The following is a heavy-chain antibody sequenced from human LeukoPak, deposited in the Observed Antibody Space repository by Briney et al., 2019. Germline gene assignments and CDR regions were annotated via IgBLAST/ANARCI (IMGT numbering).Heavy chain of an antibody. CDR2: INHSGRT. D-gene: IGHD6-19*01. CDR1: GGSFSGYY. CDR3: ARRLAVASPGYYGLDV. J-gene: IGHJ6*04. Sequence: SETLSLTWAVYGGSFSGYYWRWVRQPPGKGLEWVGEINHSGRTNYNPSLKTRVTISVDISNNQFSLKLGSVTAADTAVYYCARRLAVASPGYYGLDVWGKGTTVTASS. V-gene: IGHV4-34*01.